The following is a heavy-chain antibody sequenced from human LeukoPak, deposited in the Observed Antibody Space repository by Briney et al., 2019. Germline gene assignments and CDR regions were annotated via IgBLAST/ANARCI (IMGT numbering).Heavy chain of an antibody. CDR1: GYTFTNFD. Sequence: ASVKVSCKASGYTFTNFDINWVRQAPGQGLEWMGWMNPVSGKAGSAQKFQGRVTLTRDTSINTAYMEVSSLTSDDTAFYYCARAPMGTAPLYWGQGTLVTVSS. D-gene: IGHD5-18*01. J-gene: IGHJ4*02. V-gene: IGHV1-8*01. CDR3: ARAPMGTAPLY. CDR2: MNPVSGKA.